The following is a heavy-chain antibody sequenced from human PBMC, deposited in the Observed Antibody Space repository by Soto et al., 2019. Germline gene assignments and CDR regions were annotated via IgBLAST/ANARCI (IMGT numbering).Heavy chain of an antibody. CDR1: GYTFTSYG. J-gene: IGHJ3*02. Sequence: QVQLVQSGAEVKKPGASVKVSCKASGYTFTSYGISWVRQAPGQGREWMGWISAYNGNTNYAQKLQGRVTMTTDTSTSTSYMELRSLRSDDTAVYYCARDFGVVVAASSAFDIWGQGTMVTVSS. D-gene: IGHD2-15*01. CDR2: ISAYNGNT. CDR3: ARDFGVVVAASSAFDI. V-gene: IGHV1-18*04.